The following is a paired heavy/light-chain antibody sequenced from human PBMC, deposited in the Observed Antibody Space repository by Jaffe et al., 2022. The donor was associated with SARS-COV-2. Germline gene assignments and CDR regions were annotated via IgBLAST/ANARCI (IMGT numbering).Light chain of an antibody. CDR3: QQYDNLRIT. CDR2: DAS. Sequence: DIQMTQSPSSLSASVGDRVTITCQASQDISNYLNWYQQKPGKAPKLLIYDASNLETGVPSRFSGSGSGTDFTFTISSLQPEDIATYYCQQYDNLRITFGPGTKVDIK. CDR1: QDISNY. J-gene: IGKJ3*01. V-gene: IGKV1-33*01.
Heavy chain of an antibody. D-gene: IGHD3-9*01. CDR3: ARDPVLRYFFYYMDV. V-gene: IGHV3-30*04. Sequence: QVQLVESGGGVVQPGRSLRLSCAASGFTFSSYAMHWVRQAPGKGLEWVAVISYDGSNKYYADSVKGRFTISRDNSKNTLYLQMNSLRAEDTAVYYCARDPVLRYFFYYMDVWGKGTTVTVSS. CDR2: ISYDGSNK. J-gene: IGHJ6*03. CDR1: GFTFSSYA.